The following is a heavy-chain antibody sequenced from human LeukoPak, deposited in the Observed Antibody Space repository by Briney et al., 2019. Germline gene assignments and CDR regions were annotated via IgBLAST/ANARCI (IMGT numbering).Heavy chain of an antibody. Sequence: PGGSLRLSCAASGFTFSSYSMNWVRQAPGKGLEWVSTISGSGGSTYYADSVKGRFTISRDNSKNTLYLQMNSLRAEDTAVYYCAKLDTPAAIAPYYFDYWGRGTLVTVSS. J-gene: IGHJ4*02. D-gene: IGHD2-2*01. CDR1: GFTFSSYS. CDR3: AKLDTPAAIAPYYFDY. CDR2: ISGSGGST. V-gene: IGHV3-23*01.